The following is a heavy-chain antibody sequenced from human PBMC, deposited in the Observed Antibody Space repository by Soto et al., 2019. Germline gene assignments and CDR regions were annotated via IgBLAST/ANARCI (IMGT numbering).Heavy chain of an antibody. J-gene: IGHJ6*02. Sequence: EVQLVESGGGLVQPGGSLRLSCAASGFTFSSYWMHWVRQAPGKGLVWVSRINSDGSSTSYADSVKGRFTISRDNAKNTLYLQMNSLRAEDTAVYYCARVVVFGVVSYGMDVWGQWTTVTVSS. CDR3: ARVVVFGVVSYGMDV. CDR1: GFTFSSYW. CDR2: INSDGSST. V-gene: IGHV3-74*01. D-gene: IGHD3-3*01.